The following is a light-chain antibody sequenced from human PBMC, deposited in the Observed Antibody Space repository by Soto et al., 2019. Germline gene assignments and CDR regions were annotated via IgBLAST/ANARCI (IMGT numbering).Light chain of an antibody. CDR3: QQYNNWPPPCT. V-gene: IGKV3-15*01. CDR2: DAS. CDR1: QSVSSN. J-gene: IGKJ1*01. Sequence: EIVMTQSPATLSVSPVERATLSFRASQSVSSNLAWYQQTPGQAPRLLIYDASARATCIPDRFSGSGFGTEFTLTITSLQSEDFALYYCQQYNNWPPPCTFGQGTKVDIK.